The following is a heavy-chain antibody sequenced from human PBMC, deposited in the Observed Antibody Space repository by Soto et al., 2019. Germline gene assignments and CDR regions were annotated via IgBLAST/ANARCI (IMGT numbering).Heavy chain of an antibody. V-gene: IGHV3-30-3*01. CDR3: ARCRDGYNFGGGAFGY. CDR2: ISYDGSNK. Sequence: QVQLVESGGGVVQPGRSLRLSCAASGFTFSSYAMHWVRQAPGKGLEWVAVISYDGSNKYYADSVKGRFTISRDNSKNTLYLQMNSLRAEDTAVSYCARCRDGYNFGGGAFGYWGQGTLVTVSS. J-gene: IGHJ4*02. D-gene: IGHD5-12*01. CDR1: GFTFSSYA.